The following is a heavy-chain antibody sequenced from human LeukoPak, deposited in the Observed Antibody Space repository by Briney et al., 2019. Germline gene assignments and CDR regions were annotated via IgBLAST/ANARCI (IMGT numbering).Heavy chain of an antibody. J-gene: IGHJ4*02. Sequence: GGSLRLSCAASGFTFSSYGMHWVRQAPGKGLEWVAFIRYDGSNKYYADSVKGRFTISRDNSKNTLYLQMNSLRAEDTAVYYCARDGDYYDSSYYFDYWGQGTLVTVSS. CDR2: IRYDGSNK. CDR1: GFTFSSYG. D-gene: IGHD3-22*01. V-gene: IGHV3-30*02. CDR3: ARDGDYYDSSYYFDY.